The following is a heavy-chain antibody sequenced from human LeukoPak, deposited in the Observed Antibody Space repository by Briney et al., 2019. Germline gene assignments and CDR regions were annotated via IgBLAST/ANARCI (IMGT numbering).Heavy chain of an antibody. J-gene: IGHJ5*02. V-gene: IGHV4-39*01. CDR1: GGSVSSRSYY. CDR3: ATDSSSSWYWFDP. D-gene: IGHD6-13*01. Sequence: PSETLSLTCTVSGGSVSSRSYYWGWLRQPPGKGLGWFGSIAYTSSTYYNPSLKSRVTISVDTSKNQFSLKLSSVTAADTAVYYCATDSSSSWYWFDPWGQGTLVTVSS. CDR2: IAYTSST.